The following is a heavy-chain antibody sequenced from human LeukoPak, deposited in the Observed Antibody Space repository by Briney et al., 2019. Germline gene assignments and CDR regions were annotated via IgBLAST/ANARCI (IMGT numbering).Heavy chain of an antibody. CDR1: GVTFSSYS. CDR3: ARVARGVDY. CDR2: ISSSSSTI. V-gene: IGHV3-48*04. Sequence: GRSLRLSCAASGVTFSSYSRNWARQAQGKGLEWVSYISSSSSTIYYADSVKGRFTISRDNAKNSLYLQMNSLRAEDTAVYYCARVARGVDYWGQGTLVTVSS. J-gene: IGHJ4*02.